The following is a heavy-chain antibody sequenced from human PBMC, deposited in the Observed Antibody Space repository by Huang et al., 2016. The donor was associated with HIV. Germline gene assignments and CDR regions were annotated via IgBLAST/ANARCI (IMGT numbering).Heavy chain of an antibody. V-gene: IGHV3-49*03. CDR2: IRSKASGGTT. J-gene: IGHJ4*02. CDR1: GFTFGDYA. CDR3: TRGKGALDY. D-gene: IGHD6-13*01. Sequence: EVQLVESGGGLVQPGRSLRLSCTASGFTFGDYAMSWFRQAPGKGLDCVDFIRSKASGGTTEYAASVKGRFTISRDDSKSIAYLQMNSLKTEDTAVYYCTRGKGALDYWGQGTLVTVSS.